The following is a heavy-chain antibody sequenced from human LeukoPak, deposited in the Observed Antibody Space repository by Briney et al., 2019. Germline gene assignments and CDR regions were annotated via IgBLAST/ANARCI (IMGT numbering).Heavy chain of an antibody. Sequence: GGSPRLSCAASGFTFSSYRMHWVPQAPGKGLEWVAVISYDGSNKYYADSVKGRFTISRDDSKNTLYLQMNSLRAEDTAVYYCAKDQGDSSGTYYYYYGMDVWGQGTTVTVSS. D-gene: IGHD3-22*01. V-gene: IGHV3-30*18. CDR1: GFTFSSYR. J-gene: IGHJ6*02. CDR3: AKDQGDSSGTYYYYYGMDV. CDR2: ISYDGSNK.